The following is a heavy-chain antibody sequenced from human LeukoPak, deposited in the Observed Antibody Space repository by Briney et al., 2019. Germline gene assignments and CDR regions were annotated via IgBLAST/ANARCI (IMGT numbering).Heavy chain of an antibody. J-gene: IGHJ6*03. CDR3: ARGGIPSYYYYMDV. D-gene: IGHD6-13*01. CDR2: IYSGGST. V-gene: IGHV3-53*01. CDR1: GFTVSSNY. Sequence: GGSPRLSCAASGFTVSSNYMSWVRQAPGKGLEWVSVIYSGGSTYYADSVKGRFTISRDNSKNTLYLQMNSLRAEDTAVYYCARGGIPSYYYYMDVWGKGTTVTVSS.